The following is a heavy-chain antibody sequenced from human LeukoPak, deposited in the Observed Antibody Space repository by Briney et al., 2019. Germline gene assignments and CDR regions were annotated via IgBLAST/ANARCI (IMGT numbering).Heavy chain of an antibody. Sequence: GGSLRLSCAASGFTFDDYGMSWVRQAPGKGLEWVSGINWNGGSTGYADSVKGRFTISRDNAKNSLYLQMNSLRAEDTALYHCARSTVTAGYYYYGMDVWGQGTTVTVSS. CDR2: INWNGGST. J-gene: IGHJ6*02. CDR3: ARSTVTAGYYYYGMDV. D-gene: IGHD4-11*01. CDR1: GFTFDDYG. V-gene: IGHV3-20*01.